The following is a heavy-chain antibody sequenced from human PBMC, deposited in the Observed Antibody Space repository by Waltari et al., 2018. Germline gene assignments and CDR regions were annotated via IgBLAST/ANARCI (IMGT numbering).Heavy chain of an antibody. Sequence: QLQLQESGPGLVKPSETLSLTCTVSGGSISSSSYYWGWIRQPPGKGLEWIGSIYYSGSTYYHPSLKSRVTISVDTSKNQFSLKLSSVTAADTAVYYCATSGYSSGYGAFDIWGQGTMVTVSS. CDR1: GGSISSSSYY. J-gene: IGHJ3*02. V-gene: IGHV4-39*01. CDR2: IYYSGST. D-gene: IGHD6-19*01. CDR3: ATSGYSSGYGAFDI.